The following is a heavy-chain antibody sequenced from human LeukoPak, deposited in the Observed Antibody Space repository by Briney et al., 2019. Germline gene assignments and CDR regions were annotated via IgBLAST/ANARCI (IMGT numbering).Heavy chain of an antibody. CDR3: ATKARLPWFGVSNWFDP. J-gene: IGHJ5*02. V-gene: IGHV1-24*01. Sequence: ASVKVSCNVSGYTLTELSMHWVRQAPGKGLEWMGGFDPEDGETIYAQKFQGRVTMTEDTSTDTAYMELSSLRSEDTAVYYCATKARLPWFGVSNWFDPWGQGTLVTVSS. CDR2: FDPEDGET. D-gene: IGHD3-10*01. CDR1: GYTLTELS.